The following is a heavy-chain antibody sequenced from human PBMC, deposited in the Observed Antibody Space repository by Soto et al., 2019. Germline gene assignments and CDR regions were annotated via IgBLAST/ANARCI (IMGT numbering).Heavy chain of an antibody. CDR3: VKSKGYWFDP. J-gene: IGHJ5*02. V-gene: IGHV4-59*08. D-gene: IGHD4-4*01. Sequence: SETLSLTCTVSGGSISSYYWSWIRQPPGKGLEWIGYIYYSGSTNYNPSLKSRVTISVDTSKNQFSLKLSSVTAADTAVYYCVKSKGYWFDPWGQGTLVTSPQ. CDR1: GGSISSYY. CDR2: IYYSGST.